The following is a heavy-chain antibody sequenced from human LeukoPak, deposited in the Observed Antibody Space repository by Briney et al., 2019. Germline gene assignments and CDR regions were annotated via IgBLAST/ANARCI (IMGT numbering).Heavy chain of an antibody. CDR1: GFTFSSYG. V-gene: IGHV3-21*01. CDR3: AKGLRKLIVGSTEYYFDY. D-gene: IGHD1-26*01. CDR2: ISTSSIYI. J-gene: IGHJ4*02. Sequence: GGSLRLSCAASGFTFSSYGMSWVRQAPGKGLEWVSSISTSSIYIYYADSLKGRFTVSRDNARNSLYLQMNSLRAEDTAVYYCAKGLRKLIVGSTEYYFDYWGQGTLVTVSS.